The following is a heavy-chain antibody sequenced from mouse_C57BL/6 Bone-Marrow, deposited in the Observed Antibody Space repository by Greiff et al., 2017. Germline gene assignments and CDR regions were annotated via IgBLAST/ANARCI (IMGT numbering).Heavy chain of an antibody. J-gene: IGHJ1*03. D-gene: IGHD2-14*01. Sequence: QVQLQQPGAELVKPGASVKMSCKASGYTFTSYTMHWVKQRPGQGLEWIGYINPSSGYTKYNQTFKDKATLTADKSSSTAYMQLSSLTSEDSAVYYGAIKVRSVPHWYFEVWGTGTTVTVSA. V-gene: IGHV1S26*01. CDR1: GYTFTSYT. CDR3: AIKVRSVPHWYFEV. CDR2: INPSSGYT.